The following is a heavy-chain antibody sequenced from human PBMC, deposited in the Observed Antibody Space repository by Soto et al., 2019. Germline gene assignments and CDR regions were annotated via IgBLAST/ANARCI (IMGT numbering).Heavy chain of an antibody. CDR3: ARGGVLWFGELS. J-gene: IGHJ4*02. V-gene: IGHV4-31*01. CDR2: IYYSGNT. CDR1: GGSISSGGYY. D-gene: IGHD3-10*01. Sequence: QVQLQESGPGLVKPSQTLSLTCTVSGGSISSGGYYWSWIRQHPGKGLEWIGYIYYSGNTYYNPSLRSPVTIAVDTSKNPFSLKLSSVTAADTAVYYGARGGVLWFGELSWGQGTLVTVSS.